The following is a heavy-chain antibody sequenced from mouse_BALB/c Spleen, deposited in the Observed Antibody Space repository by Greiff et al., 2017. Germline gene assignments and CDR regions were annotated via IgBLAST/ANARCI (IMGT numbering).Heavy chain of an antibody. J-gene: IGHJ2*01. V-gene: IGHV1S127*01. CDR2: IDPSNSET. Sequence: VQLQQSGPELVRPGASVKMSCKASGYTFTSYWMHWVKQRPGQGLEWIGMIDPSNSETRLNQKFKDKATLNVDKSSNTAYMQLSSLTSEDSAVYYCARTKSSYYYGSSYGGFDYWGQGTTLTVSS. CDR3: ARTKSSYYYGSSYGGFDY. CDR1: GYTFTSYW. D-gene: IGHD1-1*01.